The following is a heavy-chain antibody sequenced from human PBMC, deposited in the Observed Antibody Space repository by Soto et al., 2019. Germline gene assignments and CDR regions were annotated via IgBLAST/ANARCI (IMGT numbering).Heavy chain of an antibody. J-gene: IGHJ6*03. CDR1: GFILSSDG. D-gene: IGHD4-17*01. Sequence: GGSLRLSCAASGFILSSDGMNWVRQAPGEGPEWISYINRNSETTYYADSVKGRFTISRDNAKNSLFLQMDSLRVEDTAVYYCAITTVGRPPYYFYMDVWGKGNTVTVSS. CDR3: AITTVGRPPYYFYMDV. V-gene: IGHV3-48*04. CDR2: INRNSETT.